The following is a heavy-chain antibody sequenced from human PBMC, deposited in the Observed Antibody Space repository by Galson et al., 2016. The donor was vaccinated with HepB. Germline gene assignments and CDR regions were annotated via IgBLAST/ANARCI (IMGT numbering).Heavy chain of an antibody. CDR3: ARGGAVAKD. V-gene: IGHV4-34*01. CDR2: VNHSGST. Sequence: SETLSLTCAVYGGSFSTYFWSWIRQPPGKGLEWIGEVNHSGSTEYNPSLKSRVIISVDTSKNQFSLKLRSVTAADTAVYYCARGGAVAKDWGQGTLVTVSS. CDR1: GGSFSTYF. D-gene: IGHD6-19*01. J-gene: IGHJ4*02.